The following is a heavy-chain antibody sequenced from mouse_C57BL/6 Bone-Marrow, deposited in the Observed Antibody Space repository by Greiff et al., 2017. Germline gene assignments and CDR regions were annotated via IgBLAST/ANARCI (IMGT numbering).Heavy chain of an antibody. CDR2: IYPRSGNT. CDR3: ATYEPNFYYAIDY. D-gene: IGHD4-1*01. Sequence: VQLQQSGAELARPGASVKLSCKASGYTFTSYGISWVKQRTGQGLAWIGEIYPRSGNTYYNEKFKGKDPLTADKSSSTAYMELRRLTSEYTAVYICATYEPNFYYAIDYWGQGTSVTV. V-gene: IGHV1-81*01. J-gene: IGHJ4*01. CDR1: GYTFTSYG.